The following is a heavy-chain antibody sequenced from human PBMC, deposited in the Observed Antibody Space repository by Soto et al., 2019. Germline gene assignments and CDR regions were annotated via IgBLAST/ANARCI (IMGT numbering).Heavy chain of an antibody. J-gene: IGHJ3*02. CDR1: GFTFSIFA. CDR2: IGGGDHDR. V-gene: IGHV3-23*01. CDR3: VKDRMDLNSVWDPFDI. D-gene: IGHD1-26*01. Sequence: EVQLLESGGGLVQPGGSLRLSCAASGFTFSIFAMSWVRQAPGKGLEWVSSIGGGDHDRYYTDSVRGRFTISRDNSKNTVFLQMNSLRAEDTAIYYCVKDRMDLNSVWDPFDIWGQGTMVTVSS.